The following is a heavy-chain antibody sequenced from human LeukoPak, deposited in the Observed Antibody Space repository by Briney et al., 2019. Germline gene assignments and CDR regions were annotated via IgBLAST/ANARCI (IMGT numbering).Heavy chain of an antibody. CDR3: ARQYSSLPWDY. D-gene: IGHD6-6*01. V-gene: IGHV3-30*09. CDR2: ISYDGSNK. CDR1: GFTFSSYA. J-gene: IGHJ4*02. Sequence: LRLSCATSGFTFSSYAMHWVRQAPGKGLEWVAVISYDGSNKYYTDSVKGRFAISRDNSKNTLYLQMNSLRAEDTAVYYCARQYSSLPWDYWGQGTLVTVSS.